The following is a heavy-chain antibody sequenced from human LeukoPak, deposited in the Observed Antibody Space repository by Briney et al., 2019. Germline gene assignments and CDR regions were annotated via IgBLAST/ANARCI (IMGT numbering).Heavy chain of an antibody. D-gene: IGHD3-10*01. CDR1: GFTVSSNY. Sequence: QSGGSLRLSCAASGFTVSSNYMSWVRQAPGKGLEWVSVIYSGGSTYYADSVKGRFIISRDNSKKTLYLQMNSLRAEDTAVYYCARGYSVLPENWGQGTLVTVSS. J-gene: IGHJ4*02. V-gene: IGHV3-66*01. CDR3: ARGYSVLPEN. CDR2: IYSGGST.